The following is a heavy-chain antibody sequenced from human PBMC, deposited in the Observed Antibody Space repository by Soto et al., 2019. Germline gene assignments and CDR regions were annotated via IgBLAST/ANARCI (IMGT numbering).Heavy chain of an antibody. CDR3: ARGNPFNYAGFDV. D-gene: IGHD3-16*01. J-gene: IGHJ6*02. CDR2: MNAKSGDT. Sequence: QAHLEQSGAEVKRPGASVKVSCKSPGYTFGDFDINWLRQASGQGPGWMGWMNAKSGDTFFAQRFQGKFNMTWDTSLSTAYMEVGSLTSDDTAMYYCARGNPFNYAGFDVWGQGTTVAVSS. CDR1: GYTFGDFD. V-gene: IGHV1-8*01.